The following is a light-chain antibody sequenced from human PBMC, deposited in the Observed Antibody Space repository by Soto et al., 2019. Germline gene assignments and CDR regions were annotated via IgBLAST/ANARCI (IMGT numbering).Light chain of an antibody. V-gene: IGKV3-20*01. CDR1: HSVSSSY. CDR2: GAS. CDR3: QQYGSSWT. J-gene: IGKJ1*01. Sequence: EIVLTQSPCTLSLSPGERATLSCMASHSVSSSYLAWYQQKPGQAPRLLIYGASSRATGIPDRFSGSGSGTDFTLTISRLEPEDFAVYYCQQYGSSWTFGQGTKVDIK.